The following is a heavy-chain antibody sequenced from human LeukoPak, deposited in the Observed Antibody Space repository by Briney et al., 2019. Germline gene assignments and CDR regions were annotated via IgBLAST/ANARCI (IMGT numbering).Heavy chain of an antibody. Sequence: GGSLRLSCAASGFTVSSNYMSWVRQAPGKGLEWVSVIYSGGSTYYADSVKGRFTISKDNSKNTLYLQMNSLRAEDTAVYYCARVGIAVAGEDYWGQGTLVTVSS. CDR3: ARVGIAVAGEDY. CDR1: GFTVSSNY. D-gene: IGHD6-19*01. CDR2: IYSGGST. V-gene: IGHV3-53*01. J-gene: IGHJ4*02.